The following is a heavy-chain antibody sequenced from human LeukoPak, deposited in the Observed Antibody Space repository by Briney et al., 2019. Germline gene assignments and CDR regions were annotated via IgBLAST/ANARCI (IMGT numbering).Heavy chain of an antibody. Sequence: SETLSLTCTVSGGSISSYYWSWIRQPPGKGLEWIGYIYYSGSTNYNPSLKSRVTISVDTSKNQFSLKLSSVTAADTAVYYCARATLSSGPPYWFEPXXXGTLVTVSS. D-gene: IGHD3-22*01. V-gene: IGHV4-59*01. J-gene: IGHJ5*02. CDR3: ARATLSSGPPYWFEP. CDR2: IYYSGST. CDR1: GGSISSYY.